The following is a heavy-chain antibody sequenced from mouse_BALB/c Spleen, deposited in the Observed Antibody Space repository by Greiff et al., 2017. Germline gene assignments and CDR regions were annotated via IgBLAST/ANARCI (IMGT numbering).Heavy chain of an antibody. Sequence: EVKLVESGGGLVQPGGSRKLSCAASGFTFSSFGMHWVRQAPEKGLEWVAYISSGSSTIYYADTVKGRFTISRDNPKNTLFLQMTSLRSEDTAMYYCARSGDYDADWYFDVWGAGTPVTVSS. CDR2: ISSGSSTI. CDR3: ARSGDYDADWYFDV. CDR1: GFTFSSFG. D-gene: IGHD2-4*01. V-gene: IGHV5-17*02. J-gene: IGHJ1*01.